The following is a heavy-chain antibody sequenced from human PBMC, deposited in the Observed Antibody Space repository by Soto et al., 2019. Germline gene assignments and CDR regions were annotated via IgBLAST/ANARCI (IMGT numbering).Heavy chain of an antibody. CDR2: INLDGSST. CDR1: GFTFSTYW. CDR3: AGGCTNGVCFGYY. J-gene: IGHJ4*02. D-gene: IGHD2-8*01. Sequence: EVQLVESGGGLVQPGGSLRLSCAASGFTFSTYWMHWVRQVPGKGLVWVSAINLDGSSTADADSVKGRFTISRDNAKSTLYLQMNSLRAEDTAVYYCAGGCTNGVCFGYYWVQGTLVTVSS. V-gene: IGHV3-74*01.